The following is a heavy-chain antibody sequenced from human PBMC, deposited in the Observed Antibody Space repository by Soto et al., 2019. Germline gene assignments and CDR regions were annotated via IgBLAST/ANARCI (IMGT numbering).Heavy chain of an antibody. V-gene: IGHV4-30-4*01. J-gene: IGHJ4*02. D-gene: IGHD6-13*01. CDR1: GGSISSRGYH. CDR3: ARDSSSWKTGLLDY. Sequence: QVQLQESGPGLVKPSQTLSLTCTVSGGSISSRGYHWSWIRQPPGKGLEWIGCIYYSGSTYYNPSSTSQVTMSLDTSKNQISVKLSSVTAADTAVYYCARDSSSWKTGLLDYWGQGTLVTVSS. CDR2: IYYSGST.